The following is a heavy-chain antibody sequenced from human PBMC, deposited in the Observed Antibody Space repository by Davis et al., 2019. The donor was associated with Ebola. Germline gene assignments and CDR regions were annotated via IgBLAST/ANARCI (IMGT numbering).Heavy chain of an antibody. CDR1: GGTFSSYA. CDR3: AREVTVTTNYFDY. J-gene: IGHJ4*02. V-gene: IGHV1-69*04. CDR2: IIPILGIA. D-gene: IGHD4-17*01. Sequence: SVKVSCKASGGTFSSYAISWVRQAPGQGLEWMGRIIPILGIANYAQKFQGRVTITADKSTSTAYMELSSLRSEDTAVYYCAREVTVTTNYFDYWGQGTLVTVSS.